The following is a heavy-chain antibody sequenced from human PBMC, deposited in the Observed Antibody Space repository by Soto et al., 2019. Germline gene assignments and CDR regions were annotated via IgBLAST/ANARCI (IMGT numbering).Heavy chain of an antibody. CDR2: IYYSGST. J-gene: IGHJ6*03. V-gene: IGHV4-59*01. CDR1: GGSISSYY. D-gene: IGHD2-2*01. Sequence: SSETLSLTCTVSGGSISSYYWSWIRQPPGKGLEWIGYIYYSGSTNYNPSLKSRVTISVDTSKNQFSLKLSSVTAADTAVYYCARDKKGLKSSWASFYYYMDVWGKGTTVT. CDR3: ARDKKGLKSSWASFYYYMDV.